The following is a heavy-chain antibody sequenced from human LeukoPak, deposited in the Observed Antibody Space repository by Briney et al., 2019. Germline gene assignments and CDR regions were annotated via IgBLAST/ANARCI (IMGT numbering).Heavy chain of an antibody. J-gene: IGHJ5*02. D-gene: IGHD2-2*01. CDR3: ARAPRVPAAMRPNWFDP. Sequence: SETLSLTCAVYGGSFSGYYWSWIRQPPGKGLEWIGEINHSGSTNYNPSLKSRVTISVDTSKNKFSLKLSSVTAADTAVYYCARAPRVPAAMRPNWFDPWGQGTLVTVSS. CDR2: INHSGST. V-gene: IGHV4-34*01. CDR1: GGSFSGYY.